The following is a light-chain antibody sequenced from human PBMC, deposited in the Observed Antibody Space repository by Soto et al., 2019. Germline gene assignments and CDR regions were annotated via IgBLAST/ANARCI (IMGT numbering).Light chain of an antibody. CDR1: SSDVGGYNY. J-gene: IGLJ2*01. CDR3: SSYTSSSTQ. CDR2: DVS. Sequence: QLVLTQPASVSGSPGQSITISCTGTSSDVGGYNYVSWYQQHPGKAPKLMIYDVSNRPSGVSNRFSGSKSGNTASLTISGLQAEDEADYYCSSYTSSSTQFGGGTKLTVL. V-gene: IGLV2-14*01.